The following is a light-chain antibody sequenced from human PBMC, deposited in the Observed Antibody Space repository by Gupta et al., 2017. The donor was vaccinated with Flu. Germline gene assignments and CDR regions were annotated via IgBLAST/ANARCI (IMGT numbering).Light chain of an antibody. J-gene: IGLJ3*02. CDR3: GTWDDSLDAGV. CDR1: NSNIGRNI. CDR2: TNS. Sequence: RVTISCSGTNSNIGRNIVNWYQQLPGAAPKLRIYTNSQRPSGVPDRFSGSKSGTSASLAISGLQSEDEAVYSCGTWDDSLDAGVFGGGTKLTVL. V-gene: IGLV1-44*01.